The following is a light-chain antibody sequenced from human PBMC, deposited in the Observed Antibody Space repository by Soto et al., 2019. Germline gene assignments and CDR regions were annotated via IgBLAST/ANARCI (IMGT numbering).Light chain of an antibody. V-gene: IGKV1-27*01. Sequence: DILMTQSPSSLSASLGDRVTITCRAGQGINIYLAWYQQKPGKVPKLLIDAASSLQTGVPSRFIVSGSGTDFTLTISSLQPEDVATYYCQKYDRAPLAFGEGTKVEIK. CDR1: QGINIY. J-gene: IGKJ4*01. CDR2: AAS. CDR3: QKYDRAPLA.